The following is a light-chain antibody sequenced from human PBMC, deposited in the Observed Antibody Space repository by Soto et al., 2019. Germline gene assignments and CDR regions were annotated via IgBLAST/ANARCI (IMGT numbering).Light chain of an antibody. V-gene: IGKV3-11*01. CDR2: DAS. J-gene: IGKJ1*01. CDR1: QTVRNNY. Sequence: FVLTQSPGTLSLSPGERATLSCRASQTVRNNYLAWYQQKPGQAPRLLIYDASNRATGIPARFSGSGSGTDFTLTISSLEPEDFAVYYCQQRSNWPRGTFGQGTKVDI. CDR3: QQRSNWPRGT.